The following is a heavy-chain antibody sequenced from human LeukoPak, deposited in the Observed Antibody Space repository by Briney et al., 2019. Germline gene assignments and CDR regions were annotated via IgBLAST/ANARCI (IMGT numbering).Heavy chain of an antibody. J-gene: IGHJ6*02. Sequence: GGSLRLSCAASGFTFSSYWMHWVRQAPGKGLVWVSRINSDGSSTSYADSVKGRFTISRDNAKNTLYLQMNSLRAEDTAVYYCAINGWYCSSTSCYHGDYGTDVWGQGTTVTVSS. D-gene: IGHD2-2*01. CDR2: INSDGSST. CDR1: GFTFSSYW. CDR3: AINGWYCSSTSCYHGDYGTDV. V-gene: IGHV3-74*01.